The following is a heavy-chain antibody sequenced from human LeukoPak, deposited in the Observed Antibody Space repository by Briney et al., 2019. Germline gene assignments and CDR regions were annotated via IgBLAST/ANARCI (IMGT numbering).Heavy chain of an antibody. J-gene: IGHJ4*02. Sequence: SETLSLTCNVSGGSINSYYWSWIRQPAGKGLEWIGRMYTSGSTNYNPSLKSRVTMSVDTSKNQFSLKLSSVTAADTAVYYCARGFGAVTTPDYWGQGTLVTVSS. V-gene: IGHV4-4*07. CDR2: MYTSGST. CDR3: ARGFGAVTTPDY. D-gene: IGHD4-11*01. CDR1: GGSINSYY.